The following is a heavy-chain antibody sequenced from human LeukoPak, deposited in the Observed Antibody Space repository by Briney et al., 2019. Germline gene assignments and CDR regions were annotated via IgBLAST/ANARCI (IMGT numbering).Heavy chain of an antibody. CDR3: AILTVEMATMEIFDY. V-gene: IGHV4-61*02. CDR2: IYTSGST. Sequence: SETLSLTCAVSGGSISSGSYYWSWIRQPAGKGLEWIGRIYTSGSTNYNPSLKSRVTMSVDTSKNQFFLKLSSVTAADTAVYYCAILTVEMATMEIFDYWGQGTLVTVSS. D-gene: IGHD5-24*01. J-gene: IGHJ4*02. CDR1: GGSISSGSYY.